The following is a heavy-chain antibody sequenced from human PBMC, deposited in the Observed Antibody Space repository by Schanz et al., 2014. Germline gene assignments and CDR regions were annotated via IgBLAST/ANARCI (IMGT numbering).Heavy chain of an antibody. CDR3: ASSGAGYSSSWDFDY. CDR2: IIPSLGLA. Sequence: VQLEQSGAEVKKPGSSVKVSCKASGGTFSSFGINWVRQAPGQGLEWMGRIIPSLGLAKYEQKFQDKVTITADTSTTTAYMDVSSLRSEDTAVYYCASSGAGYSSSWDFDYWGRGTLVTVSS. D-gene: IGHD6-13*01. J-gene: IGHJ2*01. CDR1: GGTFSSFG. V-gene: IGHV1-69*02.